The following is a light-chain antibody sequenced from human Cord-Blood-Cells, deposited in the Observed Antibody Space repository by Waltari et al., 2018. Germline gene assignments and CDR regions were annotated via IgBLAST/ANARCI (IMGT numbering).Light chain of an antibody. Sequence: QSVLTQPPSASGTPGQRVTLSFSGSSPNIGSTYEHWYQQLPGTAPKLLIYRNNQRPSGVPDRFSGSKSGTSASLAISGLRSEDEADYYCAAWDDSLSGWVFGGGTKLTVL. V-gene: IGLV1-47*01. CDR2: RNN. J-gene: IGLJ3*02. CDR1: SPNIGSTY. CDR3: AAWDDSLSGWV.